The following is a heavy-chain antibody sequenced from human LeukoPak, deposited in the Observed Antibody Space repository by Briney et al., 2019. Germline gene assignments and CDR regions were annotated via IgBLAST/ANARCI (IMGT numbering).Heavy chain of an antibody. CDR1: GFTLSNYA. Sequence: PGGSLRLSCAASGFTLSNYAMTWVRQAPGKGLEWVSTISASGDRTYYADSVKGRFTISRDNSKNTLYPQLNSLRAEDAAVFYCARELQWLGKYYFDYWGQGTLVTVSS. CDR2: ISASGDRT. D-gene: IGHD3-10*01. CDR3: ARELQWLGKYYFDY. J-gene: IGHJ4*02. V-gene: IGHV3-23*01.